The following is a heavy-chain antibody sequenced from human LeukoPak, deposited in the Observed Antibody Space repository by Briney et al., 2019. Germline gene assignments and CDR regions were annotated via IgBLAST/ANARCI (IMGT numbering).Heavy chain of an antibody. Sequence: GASVKVSCKASGYTFTSYAMHWVRQAPGQRLEWMGWINAGNGNTKYSQKFQGRVTITRDTSASTAYMELSSLRSEDTAVYYCARAPMVRGAQADYWGQGTLVTVSS. J-gene: IGHJ4*02. CDR3: ARAPMVRGAQADY. CDR2: INAGNGNT. CDR1: GYTFTSYA. V-gene: IGHV1-3*01. D-gene: IGHD3-10*01.